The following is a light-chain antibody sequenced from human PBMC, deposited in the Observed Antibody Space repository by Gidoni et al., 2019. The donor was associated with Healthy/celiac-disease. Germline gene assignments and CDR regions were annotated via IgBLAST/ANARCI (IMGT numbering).Light chain of an antibody. CDR2: AAS. J-gene: IGKJ2*01. Sequence: DIKMSQCPSSLSASVGDRVTITCRASQSISSYLNWYQQKPGKAPKLLIYAASSLQSGVPSRFSGSGSGTDFTLTISSLQPEDFATYYCQQSYSTLSYTFGQGTKLEIK. V-gene: IGKV1-39*01. CDR3: QQSYSTLSYT. CDR1: QSISSY.